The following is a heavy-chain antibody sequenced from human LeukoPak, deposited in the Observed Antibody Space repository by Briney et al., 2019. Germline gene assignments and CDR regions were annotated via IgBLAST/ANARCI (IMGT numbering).Heavy chain of an antibody. CDR2: ISSSSSYI. CDR3: TSPSEGSGWSFDY. Sequence: KPGGSLRLSCAASGFTFSSYSMNWVRQAPGKGLEWVSSISSSSSYIYYADSVKGRFTISRDNAKNSLYLQMNSLRAEDTAVYYCTSPSEGSGWSFDYWGQGTLVTVSS. V-gene: IGHV3-21*01. D-gene: IGHD6-19*01. CDR1: GFTFSSYS. J-gene: IGHJ4*02.